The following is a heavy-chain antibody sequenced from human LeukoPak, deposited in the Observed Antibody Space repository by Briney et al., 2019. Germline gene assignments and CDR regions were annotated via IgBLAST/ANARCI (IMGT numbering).Heavy chain of an antibody. CDR2: INKDGRQT. Sequence: PGGSLRLSCVGSGFTFSTSWMAWVRQAPGKGLGWLANINKDGRQTCYVDSVKGRFTISRDNAENSLHLQMNSLRAEDTAVYYCATSLDAPGNYWGQGSLVTVSS. V-gene: IGHV3-7*01. J-gene: IGHJ4*02. CDR1: GFTFSTSW. D-gene: IGHD6-13*01. CDR3: ATSLDAPGNY.